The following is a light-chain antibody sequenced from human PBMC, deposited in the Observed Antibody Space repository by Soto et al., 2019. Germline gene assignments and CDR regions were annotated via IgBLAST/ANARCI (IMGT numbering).Light chain of an antibody. V-gene: IGKV1-39*01. CDR3: QQTYGSPVT. CDR2: SSS. Sequence: IQLTQSPSSLSAFVGARVTITCRASQGIDTYLHWYQQKPGRAPKLLISSSSTLQTRVPSRFRGSGSGADFALTINSLQHEDFATYFCQQTYGSPVTFGGGTRVE. J-gene: IGKJ4*01. CDR1: QGIDTY.